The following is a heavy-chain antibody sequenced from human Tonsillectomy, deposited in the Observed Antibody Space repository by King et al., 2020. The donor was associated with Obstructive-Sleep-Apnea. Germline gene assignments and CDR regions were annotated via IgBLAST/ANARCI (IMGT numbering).Heavy chain of an antibody. Sequence: VQLVESGGGVVQPGGSLRLSCSASGFTFNRNGMHWVRQAPGKGLEWVTYIFYDGSKTYYADSVKGRFTISRDNSRNTVYLEMNNLRADDTAVYYFRSTIADVDYWGQGTLVTVSS. CDR2: IFYDGSKT. D-gene: IGHD2-21*01. V-gene: IGHV3-30*02. CDR1: GFTFNRNG. J-gene: IGHJ4*02. CDR3: RSTIADVDY.